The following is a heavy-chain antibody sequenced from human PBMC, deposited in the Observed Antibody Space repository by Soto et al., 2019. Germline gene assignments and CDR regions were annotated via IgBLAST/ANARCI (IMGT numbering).Heavy chain of an antibody. J-gene: IGHJ4*02. V-gene: IGHV3-20*04. D-gene: IGHD4-17*01. CDR1: GFTFGDLG. CDR2: IDWNGGTT. Sequence: AGGSLRLSCAASGFTFGDLGMSWVRHVPGKGLEWVCGIDWNGGTTGCVDSVKGRFTISRDNAKNSLYLQMNSLRAEDTAVYYCATIGNDYGDYLDRWGQGTPVTVSS. CDR3: ATIGNDYGDYLDR.